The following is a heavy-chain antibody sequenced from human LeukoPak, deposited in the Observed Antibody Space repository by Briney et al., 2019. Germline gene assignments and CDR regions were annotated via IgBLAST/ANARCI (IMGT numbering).Heavy chain of an antibody. J-gene: IGHJ3*02. Sequence: GGSLRLSCAASGFTFSGSAMRWVRQASGKGLEWVGRIRSKANSYATAYAASVKGRFTISRDDSKNTAYLQMNSLKTEDTAVYYCTRTLGATIISAFDIWGQGTMVTVSS. CDR2: IRSKANSYAT. CDR3: TRTLGATIISAFDI. V-gene: IGHV3-73*01. D-gene: IGHD1-26*01. CDR1: GFTFSGSA.